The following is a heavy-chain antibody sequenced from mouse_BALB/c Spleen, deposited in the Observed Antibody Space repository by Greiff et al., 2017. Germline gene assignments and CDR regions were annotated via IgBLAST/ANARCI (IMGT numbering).Heavy chain of an antibody. CDR2: INPSNGGT. CDR1: GYTFTSYY. CDR3: TRSGHYYGNWGFAY. D-gene: IGHD2-1*01. J-gene: IGHJ3*01. V-gene: IGHV1S81*02. Sequence: QVQLQQPGAELVKPGASVKLSCKASGYTFTSYYMYWVKQRPGQGLEWIGGINPSNGGTNFNEKFKSKATLTVDKSSSTAYMQLSSLTSEDSAVYYCTRSGHYYGNWGFAYWGQGTLVTVSA.